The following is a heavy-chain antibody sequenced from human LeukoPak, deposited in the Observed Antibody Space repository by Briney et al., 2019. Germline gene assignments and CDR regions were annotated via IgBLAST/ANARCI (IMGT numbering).Heavy chain of an antibody. Sequence: PGGSLRLSCAASGFTFSRYYMTWVRQAPGKGLEWVANIKQDGSEKFYVDSVKGRFTISRDNAKNSLFLQMNSLRAEDTAVYYCARWRGGQSEFDSWGQGTLVTVSS. CDR3: ARWRGGQSEFDS. V-gene: IGHV3-7*01. CDR1: GFTFSRYY. D-gene: IGHD3-16*01. CDR2: IKQDGSEK. J-gene: IGHJ4*02.